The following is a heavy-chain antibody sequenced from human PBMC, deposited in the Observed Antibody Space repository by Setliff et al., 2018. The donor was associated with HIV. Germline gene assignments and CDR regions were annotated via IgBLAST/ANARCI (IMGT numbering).Heavy chain of an antibody. J-gene: IGHJ4*02. CDR1: GESISSSGYY. V-gene: IGHV4-39*07. CDR3: ARAGRYSSGWYANYYLDF. D-gene: IGHD6-19*01. Sequence: SETLSLTCTVSGESISSSGYYWAWIRQPPGKGLEWIGSIYYSGSTSYCPSLKSRVTMSVDTSKNQFSLKLSSVTAADTAIFYCARAGRYSSGWYANYYLDFWGQGTLVTVSS. CDR2: IYYSGST.